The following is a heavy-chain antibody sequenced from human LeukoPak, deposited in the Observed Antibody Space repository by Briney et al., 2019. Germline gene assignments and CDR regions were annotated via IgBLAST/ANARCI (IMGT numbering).Heavy chain of an antibody. Sequence: GGSLRLSCAASGFTFSIYSMNWVRQAPGKGLEWVSSISSSSSYIYYADSVKGRFTISRDNAKNSLYLQMNSLRAEDTAVYYCARPGDDYGSGSYYSTWGQGTLVTVSS. D-gene: IGHD3-10*01. CDR3: ARPGDDYGSGSYYST. CDR2: ISSSSSYI. J-gene: IGHJ5*02. V-gene: IGHV3-21*01. CDR1: GFTFSIYS.